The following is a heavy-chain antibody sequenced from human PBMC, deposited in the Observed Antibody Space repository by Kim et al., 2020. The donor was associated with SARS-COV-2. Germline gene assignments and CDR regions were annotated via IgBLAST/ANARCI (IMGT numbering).Heavy chain of an antibody. Sequence: GGSLRLSCAASGFTFSSYGMHWVRQAPGKGLEWVAGISSDGSNKYYGDSVKGRVTISRDNSKNTLYLQMNSLRAEDTAVFYCAKDQGHCSGGSCLPEIISYGMGVWGQGTTVTVSS. D-gene: IGHD2-15*01. CDR3: AKDQGHCSGGSCLPEIISYGMGV. CDR1: GFTFSSYG. J-gene: IGHJ6*02. V-gene: IGHV3-30*18. CDR2: ISSDGSNK.